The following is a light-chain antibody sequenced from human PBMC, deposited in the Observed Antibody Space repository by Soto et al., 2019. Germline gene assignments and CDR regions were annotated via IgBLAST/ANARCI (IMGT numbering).Light chain of an antibody. CDR2: GAS. V-gene: IGKV3-20*01. CDR1: QSISSTY. Sequence: EIVLTQSPGTLSLSPGERATLSCRASQSISSTYFAWYQQKPGQAPRLLIYGASSRPTGIPDRFSGSGSGTDFTITISRLEPEDFAVYYCHQYGGSPPHTFGQGTKLEIK. J-gene: IGKJ2*01. CDR3: HQYGGSPPHT.